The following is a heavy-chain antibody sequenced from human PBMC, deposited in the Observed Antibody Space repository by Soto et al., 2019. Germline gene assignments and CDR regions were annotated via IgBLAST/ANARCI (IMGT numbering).Heavy chain of an antibody. CDR3: SRIVFP. CDR2: IFYFGST. V-gene: IGHV4-31*03. J-gene: IGHJ5*02. D-gene: IGHD2-21*01. Sequence: QVQLQESGPGLVKPSQTLSLTCTVSGGSISSGGYYWNWIRQHPGKGLEWIGYIFYFGSTYYNPSLKSRVTIAVDSSKNQFSLKRNSGTAADTAVYYCSRIVFPWGQGTLVTVSS. CDR1: GGSISSGGYY.